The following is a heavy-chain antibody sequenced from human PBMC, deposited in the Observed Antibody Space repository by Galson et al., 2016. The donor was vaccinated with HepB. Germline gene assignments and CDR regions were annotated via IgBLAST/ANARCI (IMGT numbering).Heavy chain of an antibody. D-gene: IGHD5-18*01. CDR3: AKDVDTAMVPDAFDI. V-gene: IGHV3-23*01. Sequence: SLRLSCAASGFTLRNYAMGWVRQAPGKGLEWVAGSSASGGRTHYADSVKGRFTISRDNSKDTLYLQMNSLRAEDTAVYYCAKDVDTAMVPDAFDIWGQGTMVTVSS. CDR1: GFTLRNYA. CDR2: SSASGGRT. J-gene: IGHJ3*02.